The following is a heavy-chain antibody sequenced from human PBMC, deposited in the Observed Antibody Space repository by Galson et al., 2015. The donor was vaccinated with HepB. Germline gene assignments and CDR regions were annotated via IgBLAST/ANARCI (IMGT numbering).Heavy chain of an antibody. CDR2: ISYDGSNK. Sequence: LRLSCAASGFTFSSYAMHWVRQAPGKGLEWVAVISYDGSNKYYADSVKGRFTISRDNSKNTLYLQMNSLRAEDTAVYYCARSSPMVRGVADYWGQGTLVTVSS. J-gene: IGHJ4*02. D-gene: IGHD3-10*01. V-gene: IGHV3-30-3*01. CDR3: ARSSPMVRGVADY. CDR1: GFTFSSYA.